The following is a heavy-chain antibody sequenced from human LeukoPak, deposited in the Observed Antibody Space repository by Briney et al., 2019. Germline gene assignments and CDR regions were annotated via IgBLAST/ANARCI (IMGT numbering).Heavy chain of an antibody. CDR3: AKDRPNFYETSGSYYKIKGDF. V-gene: IGHV3-23*01. J-gene: IGHJ4*02. Sequence: PGGSLRLSCEASGFTFNTHAMSWVRQAPRKGLEWVASITSSGRTPYYTDSVKGRFTISRDNSKNTLYLQMNSLRGEDPAVYYCAKDRPNFYETSGSYYKIKGDFWGQGSLSPSLQ. CDR1: GFTFNTHA. D-gene: IGHD3-10*01. CDR2: ITSSGRTP.